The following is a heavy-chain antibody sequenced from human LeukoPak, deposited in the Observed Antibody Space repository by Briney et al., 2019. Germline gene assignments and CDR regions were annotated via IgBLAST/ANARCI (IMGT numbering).Heavy chain of an antibody. Sequence: GGSLSLSCAVSGITLSNYGLSWVRKAPGKGLEWVAGISDSGGRTNYADSVKGRFTISRDNPKNTLYLQMNSLRAEDTAVYFCAKRGVVIRVILVGFHKEAYYFDSWGQGALVTVSS. CDR2: ISDSGGRT. CDR1: GITLSNYG. D-gene: IGHD3-22*01. V-gene: IGHV3-23*01. J-gene: IGHJ4*02. CDR3: AKRGVVIRVILVGFHKEAYYFDS.